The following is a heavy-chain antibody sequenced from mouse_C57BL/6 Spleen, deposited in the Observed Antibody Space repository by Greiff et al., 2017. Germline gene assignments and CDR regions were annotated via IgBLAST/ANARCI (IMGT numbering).Heavy chain of an antibody. CDR3: TTGAALLRYSAWFAY. Sequence: EVKLLESGAELVRPGASVKLSCTASGFNIKDDYMHWVKQRPEQGLEWIGWIDPENGDTEYASKFQGKATITADTSSNTAYLQLSSLTSEDTAVYYCTTGAALLRYSAWFAYWGQGTLVTVSA. D-gene: IGHD1-1*01. J-gene: IGHJ3*01. CDR1: GFNIKDDY. CDR2: IDPENGDT. V-gene: IGHV14-4*01.